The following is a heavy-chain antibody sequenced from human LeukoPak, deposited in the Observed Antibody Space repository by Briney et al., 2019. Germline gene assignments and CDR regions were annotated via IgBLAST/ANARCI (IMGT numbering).Heavy chain of an antibody. CDR2: ISSSSSTI. Sequence: GGSLRLSCAASGFTFSSYSMNWVRQAPGKGLEWVSYISSSSSTIYYADSVKGRFTTSRDNAKNSLYLQMNSLRAEDTAVYYCARVFFRSGWPERYMDVWGKGTTVTVSS. CDR3: ARVFFRSGWPERYMDV. V-gene: IGHV3-48*01. J-gene: IGHJ6*03. D-gene: IGHD6-19*01. CDR1: GFTFSSYS.